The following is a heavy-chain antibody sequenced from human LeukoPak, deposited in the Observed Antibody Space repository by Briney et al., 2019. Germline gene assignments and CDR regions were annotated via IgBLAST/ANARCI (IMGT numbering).Heavy chain of an antibody. CDR3: ANAHYRRYFDY. J-gene: IGHJ4*02. D-gene: IGHD3-16*02. CDR2: ISGSGGST. V-gene: IGHV3-23*01. Sequence: SGGSLRLSCAASGFTFSSYGMHWVRQAPGKGLEWVSAISGSGGSTYYADSVKGRITISRDNSKNTLYLRMNSLRAEDTAVYYCANAHYRRYFDYWGQGTLVTVSS. CDR1: GFTFSSYG.